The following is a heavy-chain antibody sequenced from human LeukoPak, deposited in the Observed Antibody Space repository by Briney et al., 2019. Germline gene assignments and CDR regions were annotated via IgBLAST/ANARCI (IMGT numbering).Heavy chain of an antibody. CDR1: GFTFSSYG. CDR3: AREITVTSTTYFDY. V-gene: IGHV3-30*03. Sequence: GGSLRLSCAASGFTFSSYGMHWVRQAPGKGLEWVAVISYDGSSKYYADSVKGRFTISRDNSKNTLFLQMNSLRAEDTAVYYCAREITVTSTTYFDYWGQGTLVTVSS. J-gene: IGHJ4*02. CDR2: ISYDGSSK. D-gene: IGHD4-17*01.